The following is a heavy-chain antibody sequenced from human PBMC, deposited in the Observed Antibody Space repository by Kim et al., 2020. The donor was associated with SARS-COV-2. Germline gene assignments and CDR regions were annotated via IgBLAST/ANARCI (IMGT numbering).Heavy chain of an antibody. CDR2: ISYDGSNK. J-gene: IGHJ6*02. CDR1: GFTFSSYA. D-gene: IGHD1-26*01. Sequence: GGSLRLSCAASGFTFSSYAMHWVRQAPGKGLEWVAVISYDGSNKYYADSVKGRFTISRDNSKNTLYLQMNSLRAEDTAVYYSARARGGSYYYGMDVWGQGTTVTVSS. CDR3: ARARGGSYYYGMDV. V-gene: IGHV3-30-3*01.